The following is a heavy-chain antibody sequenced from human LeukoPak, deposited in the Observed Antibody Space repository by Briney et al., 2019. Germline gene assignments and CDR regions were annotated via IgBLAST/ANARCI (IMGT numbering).Heavy chain of an antibody. CDR2: IYYSGST. V-gene: IGHV4-59*01. D-gene: IGHD2-8*01. CDR3: ARSGSIVLMVYAIHPFDY. CDR1: GGSISSYY. J-gene: IGHJ4*02. Sequence: SETLSLTCTVSGGSISSYYWSWIRQPPGKGLEWIGYIYYSGSTNYNPSLKSRVTISVDTSKNQFSLKLSSVTAADTAVYYCARSGSIVLMVYAIHPFDYWGQGTLVTVSS.